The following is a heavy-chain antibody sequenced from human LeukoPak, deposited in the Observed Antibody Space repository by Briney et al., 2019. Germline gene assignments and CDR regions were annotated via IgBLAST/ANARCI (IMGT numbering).Heavy chain of an antibody. D-gene: IGHD2-15*01. Sequence: GASVKVSCKASGYTFTGDYMHWVRQAPGQGLEWMGWINPNSGGTDYAQKFQGRVTMTRDTSINTAYMELKWLGSDDTAVYYCARGGYCRSGNCFILAAEFDYWGQGTLVTVSS. CDR1: GYTFTGDY. J-gene: IGHJ4*02. CDR2: INPNSGGT. CDR3: ARGGYCRSGNCFILAAEFDY. V-gene: IGHV1-2*02.